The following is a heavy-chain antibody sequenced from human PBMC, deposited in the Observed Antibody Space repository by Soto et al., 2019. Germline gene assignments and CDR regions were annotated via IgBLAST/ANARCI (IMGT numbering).Heavy chain of an antibody. CDR2: IYYSGST. Sequence: SETLSLTCTFSGFSISSYYWSWIRQPPGKGLEWIGYIYYSGSTNYNPSLKSRVTISVDTSKNQFSLKLSSVTAADTAVYYCAGGTYYDILTGPLDYWGQGTLVTVSS. CDR1: GFSISSYY. V-gene: IGHV4-59*01. D-gene: IGHD3-9*01. J-gene: IGHJ4*02. CDR3: AGGTYYDILTGPLDY.